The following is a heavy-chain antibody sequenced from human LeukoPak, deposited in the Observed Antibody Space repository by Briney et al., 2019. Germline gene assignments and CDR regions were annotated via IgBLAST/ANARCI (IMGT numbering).Heavy chain of an antibody. Sequence: ASVKVSCKASGYTFTGYYMHWVRQAPGQGFEWMGWINPYSGGTNYAQKFQGRVTMTRDTSISTAYMELSRLRSDDTAVYYCARSRSRDCSSTSCYSYGLDYWGQGTLVTVSS. CDR1: GYTFTGYY. V-gene: IGHV1-2*02. D-gene: IGHD2-2*01. CDR2: INPYSGGT. CDR3: ARSRSRDCSSTSCYSYGLDY. J-gene: IGHJ4*02.